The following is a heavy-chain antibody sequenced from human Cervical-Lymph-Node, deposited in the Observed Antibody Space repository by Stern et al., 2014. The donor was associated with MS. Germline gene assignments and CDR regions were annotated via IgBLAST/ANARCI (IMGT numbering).Heavy chain of an antibody. CDR3: ARQTTAWASDV. Sequence: VQLQQSGAELIRPGESLKISCKGSGYKFRIYWIAWVRQMPGKGLEWMGIIYPGDSETRYSPSFQGQVTMSADKSTSTAYLQWSSLNASDTAMYFCARQTTAWASDVWGQGTLVTVSS. J-gene: IGHJ4*02. CDR2: IYPGDSET. V-gene: IGHV5-51*01. D-gene: IGHD1-14*01. CDR1: GYKFRIYW.